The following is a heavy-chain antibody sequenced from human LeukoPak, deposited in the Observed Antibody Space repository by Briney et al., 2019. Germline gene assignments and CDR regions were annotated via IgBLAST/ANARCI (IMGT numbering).Heavy chain of an antibody. J-gene: IGHJ4*02. Sequence: GGSLRLSCAASGFTFSDYYMSWVRQAPGKGLEWVAYISRRGSKIFYADSVKGRFTNSRHNAKKSMYLQMNSLRTEDPAAYYCVGFYSVSAGWYPGGDAYWVEGSLV. CDR1: GFTFSDYY. CDR3: VGFYSVSAGWYPGGDAY. V-gene: IGHV3-11*01. D-gene: IGHD5/OR15-5a*01. CDR2: ISRRGSKI.